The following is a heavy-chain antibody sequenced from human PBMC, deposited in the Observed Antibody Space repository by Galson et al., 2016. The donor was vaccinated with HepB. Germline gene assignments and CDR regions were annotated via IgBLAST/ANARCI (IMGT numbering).Heavy chain of an antibody. CDR3: AKGDYDVLRYSDH. CDR1: GFTFSSYG. J-gene: IGHJ4*02. V-gene: IGHV3-30*18. CDR2: ISYDGGNK. Sequence: SLRLSCAASGFTFSSYGMHWVRQAPGKGLEWVAVISYDGGNKYYADSVKGRFTISRDNFKSTLYLEMNSLRGEDTAIYYCAKGDYDVLRYSDHWGQGTLVTVSS. D-gene: IGHD3-9*01.